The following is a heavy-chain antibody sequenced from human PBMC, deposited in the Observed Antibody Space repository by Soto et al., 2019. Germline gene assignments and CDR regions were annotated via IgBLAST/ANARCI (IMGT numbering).Heavy chain of an antibody. CDR1: GYTLTELS. D-gene: IGHD6-19*01. CDR3: ATGSGWSLGFDY. J-gene: IGHJ4*02. Sequence: GASVKVSCKVSGYTLTELSMHWVRQAPGKGLEWMGGFDPEDGETIYAQKFQGRVTMTEDTSTDTAYMELSSLRSEDMAVYYCATGSGWSLGFDYWGQGTLVTVSS. CDR2: FDPEDGET. V-gene: IGHV1-24*01.